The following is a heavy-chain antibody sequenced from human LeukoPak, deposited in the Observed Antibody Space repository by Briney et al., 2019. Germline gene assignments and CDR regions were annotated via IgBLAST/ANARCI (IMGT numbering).Heavy chain of an antibody. V-gene: IGHV4-34*01. CDR1: GGSFSGHY. CDR3: ARGGEGYHFGSASQDY. Sequence: SETLSLTCTVYGGSFSGHYWSWIRQPPGKGLEWIGEINYSGSTNYNPSLKSRVTISVDTSRNQFSLRLTSVTAVDTAIYYCARGGEGYHFGSASQDYWGQGTLVTVSS. J-gene: IGHJ4*02. D-gene: IGHD3-10*01. CDR2: INYSGST.